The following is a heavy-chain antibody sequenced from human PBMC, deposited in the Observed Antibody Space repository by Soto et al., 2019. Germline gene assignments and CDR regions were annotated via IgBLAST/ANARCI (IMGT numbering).Heavy chain of an antibody. V-gene: IGHV3-30*18. Sequence: QVQLVESGGGVVQPGRSLRLSCAASGFTFSSDGMRWVRQAPGTPLEWVAGISYDGSNTYDADSVKGRFTISRDNSKNKQYLQTNSLRAEDTAVYYSAKDQWQTLVGGYYYYGVDVWGQGTPVTVSS. CDR3: AKDQWQTLVGGYYYYGVDV. J-gene: IGHJ6*02. CDR1: GFTFSSDG. D-gene: IGHD2-8*02. CDR2: ISYDGSNT.